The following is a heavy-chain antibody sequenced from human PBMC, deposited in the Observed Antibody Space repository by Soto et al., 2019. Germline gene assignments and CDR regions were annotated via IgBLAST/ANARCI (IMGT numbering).Heavy chain of an antibody. CDR2: INLRGGTK. CDR1: GYNFNQYY. J-gene: IGHJ4*02. Sequence: QVQLVQSGAEVRKPGASVRLSCETSGYNFNQYYIHWVRQAPGQGLEWMGIINLRGGTKEHAHKFRGRVTVTDDTSTSTAYMQLSSLRSEDTAVYFFARSPDDSDVPRWDYWGQGTLVTVSS. V-gene: IGHV1-46*02. CDR3: ARSPDDSDVPRWDY. D-gene: IGHD4-17*01.